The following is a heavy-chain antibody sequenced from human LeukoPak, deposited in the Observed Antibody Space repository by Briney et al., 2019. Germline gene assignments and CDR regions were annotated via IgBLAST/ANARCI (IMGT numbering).Heavy chain of an antibody. D-gene: IGHD5-24*01. CDR1: GYSFTSYW. CDR2: IYPGDSDT. CDR3: ARRVYGDGYNFYFDC. J-gene: IGHJ4*02. V-gene: IGHV5-51*01. Sequence: GESLKISCKGSGYSFTSYWIGWVRQMPGKGLEWMGIIYPGDSDTRYSPSFQGQVTISADKSTSTAYLQWSSLQASDTAIYYCARRVYGDGYNFYFDCWGQGTLVTVSS.